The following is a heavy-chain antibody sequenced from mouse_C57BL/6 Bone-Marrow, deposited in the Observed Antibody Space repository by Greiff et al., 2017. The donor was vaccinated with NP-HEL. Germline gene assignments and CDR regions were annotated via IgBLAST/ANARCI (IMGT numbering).Heavy chain of an antibody. D-gene: IGHD1-1*01. V-gene: IGHV1-26*01. Sequence: EVQLQQSGPELVKPGASVKISCKASGYTFTDYYMNWVKQSHGKSLEWIGDINPNNGGTSYNQKFKGKATLTVDKSSSTAYMELRSLTSEDSAVYYCARNYYGSSFCVWGTGTTVTVSS. CDR1: GYTFTDYY. J-gene: IGHJ1*03. CDR2: INPNNGGT. CDR3: ARNYYGSSFCV.